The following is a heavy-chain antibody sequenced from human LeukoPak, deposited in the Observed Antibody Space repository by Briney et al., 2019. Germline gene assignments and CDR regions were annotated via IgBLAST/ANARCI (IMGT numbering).Heavy chain of an antibody. J-gene: IGHJ3*02. CDR3: ARDPRLTIAAAGTGAFDI. D-gene: IGHD6-13*01. CDR1: GGTFSSYA. V-gene: IGHV1-69*05. Sequence: ASVKVSCKASGGTFSSYAISWVRQAPGQGLEWMGGIIPIFGTANYAQKFQGRVTITTDESTSTAYMELSSLRSEDTAVYYCARDPRLTIAAAGTGAFDIWGQGTMVTVSS. CDR2: IIPIFGTA.